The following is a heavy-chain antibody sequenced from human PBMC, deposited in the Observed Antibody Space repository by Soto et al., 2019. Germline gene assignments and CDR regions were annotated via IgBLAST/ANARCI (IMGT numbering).Heavy chain of an antibody. CDR1: GGSISSSNW. V-gene: IGHV4-4*02. Sequence: LETLSLTCAVSGGSISSSNWWSWVRQPPGKGLEWIGDIYHGGSTNYNPSLKSRVAISVDKSKNQFSLKLTSVTAADTAVYYCARDRLSVNTWGWFDPWGQGTLVTVSS. CDR3: ARDRLSVNTWGWFDP. CDR2: IYHGGST. J-gene: IGHJ5*02. D-gene: IGHD4-17*01.